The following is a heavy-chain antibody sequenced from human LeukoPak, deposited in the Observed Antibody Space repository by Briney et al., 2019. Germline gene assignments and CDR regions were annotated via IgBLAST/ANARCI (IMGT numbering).Heavy chain of an antibody. J-gene: IGHJ4*02. CDR1: GFTFTSSA. Sequence: GTSVKVSCKASGFTFTSSAMQWVRQARGQRLEWIGWIVVGSGNTNYAQKFQGRVTMTRDTSTSTVYMELSSLRSEDTAVYYCARDSIAAAGDYWGQGTLVTVSS. D-gene: IGHD6-13*01. V-gene: IGHV1-58*02. CDR3: ARDSIAAAGDY. CDR2: IVVGSGNT.